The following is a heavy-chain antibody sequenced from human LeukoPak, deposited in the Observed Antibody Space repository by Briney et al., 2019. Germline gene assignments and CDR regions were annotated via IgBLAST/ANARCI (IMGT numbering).Heavy chain of an antibody. CDR1: GGSFSGYY. V-gene: IGHV4-34*01. D-gene: IGHD3-22*01. J-gene: IGHJ1*01. Sequence: PSETLSLTCAVYGGSFSGYYWSWIRQPPGKGLEWIGEINHSGSTNYNPSLKSRVTISVDTSKNQFSLKLSSVTAADTAVYYCAREGGNTYYYDSSGYRVQHWGQGTLVTVSS. CDR3: AREGGNTYYYDSSGYRVQH. CDR2: INHSGST.